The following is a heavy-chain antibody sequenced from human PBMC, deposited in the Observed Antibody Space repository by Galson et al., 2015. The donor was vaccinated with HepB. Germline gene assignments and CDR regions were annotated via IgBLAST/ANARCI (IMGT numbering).Heavy chain of an antibody. CDR1: GDSVSSLSAS. CDR3: ARDRGGFYPGFDF. D-gene: IGHD3-3*01. CDR2: TYYRSKWYD. J-gene: IGHJ4*02. V-gene: IGHV6-1*01. Sequence: CAISGDSVSSLSASWNWIRQSPSRGLEWLGRTYYRSKWYDDSVQSRITIKADTSKNQFSLHLTSVNPDDTAVYYCARDRGGFYPGFDFWGQGTLVTVSS.